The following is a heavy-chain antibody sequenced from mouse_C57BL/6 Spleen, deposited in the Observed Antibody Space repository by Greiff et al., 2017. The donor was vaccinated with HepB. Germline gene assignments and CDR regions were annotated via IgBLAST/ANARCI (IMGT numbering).Heavy chain of an antibody. CDR3: AREGKGNYGAMDY. J-gene: IGHJ4*01. D-gene: IGHD2-1*01. CDR1: GYAFSSSW. CDR2: IYPGDGDT. V-gene: IGHV1-82*01. Sequence: VQLQQSGPELVKPGASVKISCKASGYAFSSSWMNWVKQRPGKGLEWIGRIYPGDGDTNYNGKFKGKATLTADKSSSTAYMQLSSLTSEDSAVYVCAREGKGNYGAMDYWGQGTSVTVSS.